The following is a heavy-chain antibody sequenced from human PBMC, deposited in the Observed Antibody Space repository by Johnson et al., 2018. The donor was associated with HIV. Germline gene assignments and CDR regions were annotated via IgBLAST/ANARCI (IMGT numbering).Heavy chain of an antibody. V-gene: IGHV3-43D*03. D-gene: IGHD3-16*01. CDR3: TSWGHRTSPPASAFDI. CDR1: GFTFDDYA. CDR2: ISWDGGSP. Sequence: VQLVESGGGVVQPGRSLRLSCAASGFTFDDYAMHWVRQAPGKGLEWVSLISWDGGSPYYADSVKGRFTISRDNSKNSLYLQMNSLRAEDTALYYCTSWGHRTSPPASAFDIWGQGTMVTVSS. J-gene: IGHJ3*02.